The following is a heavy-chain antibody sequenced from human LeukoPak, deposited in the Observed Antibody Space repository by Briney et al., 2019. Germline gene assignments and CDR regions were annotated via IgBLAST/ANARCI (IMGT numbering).Heavy chain of an antibody. CDR3: ARDREVTTPYVYYYYYYGMDV. CDR2: IKEDGSEK. J-gene: IGHJ6*02. CDR1: GFSFGSYW. Sequence: PGGSLRLSCAASGFSFGSYWMNWVRQAPGKGLEWVANIKEDGSEKYYVDSVKGRFTICRDNSKNTLYLQMNSLRAEDTAVYYCARDREVTTPYVYYYYYYGMDVWGQGTTVTVSS. V-gene: IGHV3-7*01. D-gene: IGHD4-17*01.